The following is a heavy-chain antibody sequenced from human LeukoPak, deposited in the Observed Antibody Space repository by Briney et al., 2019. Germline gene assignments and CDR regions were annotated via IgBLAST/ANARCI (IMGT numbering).Heavy chain of an antibody. V-gene: IGHV4-34*01. CDR2: INHSGST. J-gene: IGHJ5*02. CDR3: ARGKRMVRGVIIRGNWFDP. CDR1: GGSFSGYY. Sequence: PSETLSLTCAVYGGSFSGYYWSWIRQPPGKGLEWIGEINHSGSTNYNPSLKSRVTISVDTSKNQFSLKLSSVTAADTAVYYCARGKRMVRGVIIRGNWFDPWGQGTLVTVSS. D-gene: IGHD3-10*01.